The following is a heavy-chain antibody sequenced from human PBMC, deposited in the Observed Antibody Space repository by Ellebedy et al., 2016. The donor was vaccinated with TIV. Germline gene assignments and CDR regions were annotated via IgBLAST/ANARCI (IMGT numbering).Heavy chain of an antibody. CDR2: INYDGSET. D-gene: IGHD3-22*01. Sequence: PGGSLRLSCAASGFTLSRHWMSWVRQGPGKGLEWVANINYDGSETYYVDSMKGRFTISRDNAKNSLYLQMNSLRAEDTAVYYCVRDRYDSDLDYWGQGTLVTVSS. J-gene: IGHJ4*02. V-gene: IGHV3-7*03. CDR3: VRDRYDSDLDY. CDR1: GFTLSRHW.